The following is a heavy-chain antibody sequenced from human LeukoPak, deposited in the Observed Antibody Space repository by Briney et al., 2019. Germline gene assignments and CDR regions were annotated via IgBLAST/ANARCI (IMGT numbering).Heavy chain of an antibody. Sequence: GGSLRLSCAASGFTFTDYAMNWVRQAPGKGLEWVSVISGSGGSTNYADSVKGRFTISRDNSKNTLYLQMNSLRAEDTAVYYCAKSPDILTGYYMDDAFDIWGQGTMVTVSS. CDR1: GFTFTDYA. J-gene: IGHJ3*02. CDR3: AKSPDILTGYYMDDAFDI. CDR2: ISGSGGST. D-gene: IGHD3-9*01. V-gene: IGHV3-23*01.